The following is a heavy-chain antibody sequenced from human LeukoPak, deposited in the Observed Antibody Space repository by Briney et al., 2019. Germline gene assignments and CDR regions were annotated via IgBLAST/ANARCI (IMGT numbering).Heavy chain of an antibody. J-gene: IGHJ4*02. V-gene: IGHV3-30*18. CDR2: ISYDGSKK. Sequence: PGGSLRLSCVVSGFTFSNYGMHWVRQAPGKGLEWVAAISYDGSKKYYADSVKGRFTISRDNSKNTLYLQMNSLRAEDTALYYCAKDRYSSNWYYFEYWSQGTLVTVSS. CDR3: AKDRYSSNWYYFEY. CDR1: GFTFSNYG. D-gene: IGHD6-13*01.